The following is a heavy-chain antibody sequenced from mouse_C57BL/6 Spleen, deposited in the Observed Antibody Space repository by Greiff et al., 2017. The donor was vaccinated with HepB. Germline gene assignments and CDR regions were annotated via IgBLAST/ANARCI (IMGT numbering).Heavy chain of an antibody. V-gene: IGHV5-6*01. CDR3: ARHRDYGSSPYAMDY. D-gene: IGHD1-1*01. Sequence: EVKVVESGGDLVKPGGSLKLSCAASGFTFSSYGMSWVRQTPDKRLEWVATISSGGSYTYYPDSVKGRFTISRDNAKNTLYLQMSSLKSEDTAMYYCARHRDYGSSPYAMDYWGQGTSVSVSS. CDR1: GFTFSSYG. CDR2: ISSGGSYT. J-gene: IGHJ4*01.